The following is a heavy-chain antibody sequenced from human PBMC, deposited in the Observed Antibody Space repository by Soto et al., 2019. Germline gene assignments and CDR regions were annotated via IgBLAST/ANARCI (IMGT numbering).Heavy chain of an antibody. J-gene: IGHJ4*02. D-gene: IGHD2-15*01. CDR2: ISRNGDST. V-gene: IGHV3-23*01. Sequence: EVQLLESGGGLVQPGGSLRLSCAASGFTFINYAMSWVRQVPGKGLEWVSAISRNGDSTYYADSVKGRFTVSRDNSKKPLYLQMNSLRAEDTATYFCAKGGGYCSGGSCNVSPGSDWGQGTLVTVSS. CDR1: GFTFINYA. CDR3: AKGGGYCSGGSCNVSPGSD.